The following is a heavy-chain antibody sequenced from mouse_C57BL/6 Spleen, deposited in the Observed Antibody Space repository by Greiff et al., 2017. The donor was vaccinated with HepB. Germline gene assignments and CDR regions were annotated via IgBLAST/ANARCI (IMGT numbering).Heavy chain of an antibody. V-gene: IGHV1-82*01. CDR1: GYAFSSSW. CDR3: ARGSNYPYYYAMDY. J-gene: IGHJ4*01. Sequence: QVQLQQSGPELVKPGASVKISCKASGYAFSSSWMNWVKQRPGKGLEWIGRIYPGDGDTNYNGKFKGKATLTADKSSSTAYMQLSSLTSEDSAVYLCARGSNYPYYYAMDYWGQGTSVTVSS. D-gene: IGHD2-5*01. CDR2: IYPGDGDT.